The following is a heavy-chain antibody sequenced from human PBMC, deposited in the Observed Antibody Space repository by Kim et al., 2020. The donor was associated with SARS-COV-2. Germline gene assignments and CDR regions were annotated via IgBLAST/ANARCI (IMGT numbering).Heavy chain of an antibody. J-gene: IGHJ5*02. CDR3: ARISLSGVAEGIP. D-gene: IGHD6-19*01. Sequence: YAQKFQGRVTMTRDTSISTAYMELSRLRSDDTAVYYCARISLSGVAEGIPWGQGTLVTVSS. V-gene: IGHV1-2*02.